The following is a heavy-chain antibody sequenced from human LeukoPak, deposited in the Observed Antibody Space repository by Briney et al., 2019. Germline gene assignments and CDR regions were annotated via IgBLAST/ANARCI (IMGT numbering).Heavy chain of an antibody. D-gene: IGHD1-1*01. Sequence: PGGSLRLSCAASGFTFSSYSMNWVRQAPGKGLEWVSSISSSSSYIYYADSVKGRFTISRDNAKNSLYLQMNSLRAEDTAVYYCTTGPWSPTSDDLDYWGQGTLVTVSS. CDR3: TTGPWSPTSDDLDY. CDR1: GFTFSSYS. V-gene: IGHV3-21*01. CDR2: ISSSSSYI. J-gene: IGHJ4*02.